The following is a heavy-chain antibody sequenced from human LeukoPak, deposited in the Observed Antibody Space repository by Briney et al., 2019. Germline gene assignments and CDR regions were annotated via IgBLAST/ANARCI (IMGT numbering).Heavy chain of an antibody. CDR1: GFTFSDYY. CDR3: ARGKRTMDV. Sequence: PGGSLRLPCVASGFTFSDYYMTWIRQAPGRGLEWVSYMSSSGSGIYYTESVKGRFTISRDNTNNSLFLQMNSLRAEDTAVYYCARGKRTMDVWGQGTTVIVSS. J-gene: IGHJ6*02. CDR2: MSSSGSGI. V-gene: IGHV3-11*01.